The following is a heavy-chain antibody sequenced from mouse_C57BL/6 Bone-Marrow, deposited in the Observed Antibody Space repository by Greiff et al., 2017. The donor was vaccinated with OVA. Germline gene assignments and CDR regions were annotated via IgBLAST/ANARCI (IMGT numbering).Heavy chain of an antibody. CDR2: IDPSDSYT. J-gene: IGHJ1*03. Sequence: VQLQQPGAELVMPGASVKLSCKASGYTFTSYWMHWVKQRPGQGLEWIGEIDPSDSYTTYNQKFKGKSTLTVDKSSSTAYMQLSSLTSEDSAVYYCAREYYGSSSWYFDVWGTGTTVTVSS. D-gene: IGHD1-1*01. CDR3: AREYYGSSSWYFDV. CDR1: GYTFTSYW. V-gene: IGHV1-69*01.